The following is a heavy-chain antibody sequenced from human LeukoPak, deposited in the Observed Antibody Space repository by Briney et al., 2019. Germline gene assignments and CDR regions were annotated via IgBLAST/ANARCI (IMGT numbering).Heavy chain of an antibody. CDR2: IYYSGNT. Sequence: SETLSLTCTVSGGSISSGDYYWSWIRQPPGKGLEWIGYIYYSGNTYYNPSLKSRVTISVDTSKNQFSLKLSSVTAADTAVYYCAVEVRESVSLINGDCWGQGTLVTVSS. CDR1: GGSISSGDYY. D-gene: IGHD3-10*01. V-gene: IGHV4-30-4*01. J-gene: IGHJ4*02. CDR3: AVEVRESVSLINGDC.